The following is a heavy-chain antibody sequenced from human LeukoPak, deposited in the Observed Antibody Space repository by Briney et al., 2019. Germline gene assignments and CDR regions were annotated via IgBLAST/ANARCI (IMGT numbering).Heavy chain of an antibody. CDR2: IIPILGIA. V-gene: IGHV1-69*04. CDR1: GYTFTSYG. CDR3: ARDSYDYAWGSYRYRWFDP. Sequence: GASVKVSCKASGYTFTSYGISWVRQAPGQGLEWMGRIIPILGIANYAQKFQGRVTITADKSTSTAYMELSSLRSEDTAVYYCARDSYDYAWGSYRYRWFDPWGQGTLVTVSS. J-gene: IGHJ5*02. D-gene: IGHD3-16*02.